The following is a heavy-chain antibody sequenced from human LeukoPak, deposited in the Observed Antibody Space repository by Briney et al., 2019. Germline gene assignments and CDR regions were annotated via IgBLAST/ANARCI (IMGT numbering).Heavy chain of an antibody. J-gene: IGHJ4*02. Sequence: SVKVSCKASGGTFSSYAISWVRQAPGQGLEWMGGIIPIFGTANYAQKFQGRVTITADESTSTAYMELSSLRSEDTAVYYCARGSSGYGREDYWGQGTLVTVSS. CDR1: GGTFSSYA. D-gene: IGHD5-12*01. CDR2: IIPIFGTA. V-gene: IGHV1-69*01. CDR3: ARGSSGYGREDY.